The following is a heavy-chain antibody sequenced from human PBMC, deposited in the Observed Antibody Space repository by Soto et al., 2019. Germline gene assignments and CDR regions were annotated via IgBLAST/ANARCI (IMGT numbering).Heavy chain of an antibody. Sequence: ASVKVSCKSSGNSFVTYAIHWVRQAPGQRLQWMGWINVGSGNTKYAQDFQGRVTFTRDTAATTTFMELSSLRSEDAAVYYCARVPPWGDSESFYIKLYDSGGQGTLVTVSS. V-gene: IGHV1-3*01. D-gene: IGHD3-10*01. CDR3: ARVPPWGDSESFYIKLYDS. J-gene: IGHJ4*02. CDR2: INVGSGNT. CDR1: GNSFVTYA.